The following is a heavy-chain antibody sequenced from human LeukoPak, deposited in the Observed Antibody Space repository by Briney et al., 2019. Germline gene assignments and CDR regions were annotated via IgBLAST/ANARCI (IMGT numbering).Heavy chain of an antibody. CDR3: ADGLRFLEWFTFDY. J-gene: IGHJ4*02. D-gene: IGHD3-3*01. V-gene: IGHV3-23*01. CDR1: GFTFSTYA. CDR2: LSVTGDST. Sequence: GGSLRLSCAASGFTFSTYAMCWVRQAPGKGLEWVSGLSVTGDSTYYADSVKGRFTVSRDNSKNTLYLQMNSLRAEDTAVYYCADGLRFLEWFTFDYWGQGTLVTVSS.